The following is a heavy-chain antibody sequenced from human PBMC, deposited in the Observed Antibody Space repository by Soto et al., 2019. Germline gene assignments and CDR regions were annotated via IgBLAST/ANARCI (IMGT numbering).Heavy chain of an antibody. D-gene: IGHD3-10*01. Sequence: GGSLRLSCAASGFTFSNYWMTWVRQPPGKGLEWVANIKNDESDKYYAGSVKGRFTISRDNAQYSLYLEMNSLRAEDTAVYYCATGLIPMARGVYDNWGQGTLVTAPQ. J-gene: IGHJ4*02. CDR2: IKNDESDK. CDR3: ATGLIPMARGVYDN. CDR1: GFTFSNYW. V-gene: IGHV3-7*01.